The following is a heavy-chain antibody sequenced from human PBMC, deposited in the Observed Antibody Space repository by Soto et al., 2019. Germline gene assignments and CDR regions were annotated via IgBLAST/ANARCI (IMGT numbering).Heavy chain of an antibody. D-gene: IGHD1-1*01. Sequence: VQLDQSGAEVKKPGSSVKVSCTSSGDILSGYTFSFVRQAPGQGLEWMGRIIPIIGAPFVTQKFQDRGASTAHSSTNAAYLELRRLRPAVRASYNCARMSGTTEWQRGMDVWGKGTTLTVSS. V-gene: IGHV1-69*08. CDR2: IIPIIGAP. J-gene: IGHJ6*04. CDR3: ARMSGTTEWQRGMDV. CDR1: GDILSGYT.